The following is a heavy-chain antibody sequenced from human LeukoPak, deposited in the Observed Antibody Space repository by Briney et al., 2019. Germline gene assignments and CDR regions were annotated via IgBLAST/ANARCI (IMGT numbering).Heavy chain of an antibody. Sequence: TLSLTCTVSGGSISSGGYYWSWIRQHPGKGLEWIGYIYYSGGTYYNPSLKSRVTISVDTSKNQFSLKLSSVTAADTAVYYCAGGVVVPAAIGGWFDPWGQGTLVTVSS. V-gene: IGHV4-31*03. D-gene: IGHD2-2*01. CDR3: AGGVVVPAAIGGWFDP. CDR1: GGSISSGGYY. CDR2: IYYSGGT. J-gene: IGHJ5*02.